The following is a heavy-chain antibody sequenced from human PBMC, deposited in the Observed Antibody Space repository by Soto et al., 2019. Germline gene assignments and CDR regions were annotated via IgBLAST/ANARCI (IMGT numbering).Heavy chain of an antibody. J-gene: IGHJ4*02. D-gene: IGHD6-19*01. Sequence: SETLSLTCTVSGGSISSYYWSWIRQPPGKGLEWIGYIYYSGSTNYNPSLKSRVTISVDTSKNQFSLKLSSVTAADTAVYYCGRVGQWLHYWGQGTLVTVS. CDR3: GRVGQWLHY. CDR1: GGSISSYY. CDR2: IYYSGST. V-gene: IGHV4-59*01.